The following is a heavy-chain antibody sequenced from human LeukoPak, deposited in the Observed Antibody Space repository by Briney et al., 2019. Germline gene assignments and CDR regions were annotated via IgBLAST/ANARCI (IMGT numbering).Heavy chain of an antibody. CDR3: ARPGAGSGSYSIYDYYYGMDV. J-gene: IGHJ6*02. D-gene: IGHD3-10*01. V-gene: IGHV3-30*03. CDR2: ISYDGSNK. Sequence: PGGSLRLSCAASGFTFSSYGMHWVRQAPGKGLEWVAVISYDGSNKYYADSVKGRFTISRDNSKNTLYLQMNSLRAEDTAVYYCARPGAGSGSYSIYDYYYGMDVWGQGTTVTVSS. CDR1: GFTFSSYG.